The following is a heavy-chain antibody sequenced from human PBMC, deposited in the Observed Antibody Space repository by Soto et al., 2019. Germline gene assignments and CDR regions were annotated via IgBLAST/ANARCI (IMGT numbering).Heavy chain of an antibody. CDR3: ASSKLVWVGHTDY. CDR1: GFTFRTYG. V-gene: IGHV3-30*03. Sequence: QEQLVESGGGVVQPGRSLRLSCAASGFTFRTYGMHWVRQAPGKGLEWVAVISYDGSNEYYADSVKGRFTISRDNSKHTLNLPRSSLITEAKVVYYRASSKLVWVGHTDYWGQGTLVTVSS. D-gene: IGHD6-6*01. CDR2: ISYDGSNE. J-gene: IGHJ4*02.